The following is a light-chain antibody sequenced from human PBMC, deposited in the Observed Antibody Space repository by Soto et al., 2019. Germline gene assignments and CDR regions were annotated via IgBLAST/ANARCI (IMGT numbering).Light chain of an antibody. Sequence: QSALTQPASVSGSPGQSITISCTGTSSDVGGYNSVAWYQHNPGKAPKLMIYDVSNRPSGVSSRFSGSKSGNTASLSISGLQAEDEADYYCSSYTSSSPLVFGTGTTLTVL. CDR2: DVS. V-gene: IGLV2-14*01. J-gene: IGLJ1*01. CDR3: SSYTSSSPLV. CDR1: SSDVGGYNS.